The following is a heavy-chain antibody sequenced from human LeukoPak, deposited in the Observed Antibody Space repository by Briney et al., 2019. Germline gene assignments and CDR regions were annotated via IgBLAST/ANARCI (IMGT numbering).Heavy chain of an antibody. CDR2: IYYTGTT. Sequence: SETLSLNCSVSGAPISSHYWSWIRQPPGKGLEWIGYIYYTGTTNFNPSLKSRVTISVDTSKNQFSLKLSSVTAADTAVYYCARESGYSMEPSFYYGMDVWGQGTTVTVSS. CDR3: ARESGYSMEPSFYYGMDV. J-gene: IGHJ6*02. CDR1: GAPISSHY. V-gene: IGHV4-59*11. D-gene: IGHD5-12*01.